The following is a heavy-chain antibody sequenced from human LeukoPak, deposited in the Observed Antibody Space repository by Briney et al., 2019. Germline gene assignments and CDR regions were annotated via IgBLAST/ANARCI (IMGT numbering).Heavy chain of an antibody. CDR2: IKSKTDGGTT. CDR1: GFTFSNAW. J-gene: IGHJ4*02. CDR3: TTLTMIVVVWNY. V-gene: IGHV3-15*01. D-gene: IGHD3-22*01. Sequence: GGSLRLSCATSGFTFSNAWMSWVRQAPGKGLEWVGRIKSKTDGGTTDYAAPVKGRFTISRDDSKNTLYLQMNSLKTEDTAVYYCTTLTMIVVVWNYWGQGTLVTVSS.